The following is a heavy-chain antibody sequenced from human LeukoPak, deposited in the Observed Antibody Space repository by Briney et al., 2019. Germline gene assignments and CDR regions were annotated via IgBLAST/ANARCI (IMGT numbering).Heavy chain of an antibody. Sequence: GGSLRLSCAASGFTFGDYVMIWVRQAPGKGLEWVSGITASGDRTFYGASVRGPFTVSRDNSKNMVYLQMNSLRVDDTAVYYCARRDIVVVVSASDYWGQGTLVTVSS. CDR1: GFTFGDYV. D-gene: IGHD2-15*01. CDR3: ARRDIVVVVSASDY. V-gene: IGHV3-23*01. J-gene: IGHJ4*02. CDR2: ITASGDRT.